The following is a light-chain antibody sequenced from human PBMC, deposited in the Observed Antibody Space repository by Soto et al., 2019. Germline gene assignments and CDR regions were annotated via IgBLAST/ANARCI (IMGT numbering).Light chain of an antibody. CDR3: LLSYPDIIAGVNVI. V-gene: IGLV7-46*01. Sequence: QAVVTQEPSLTVSPGGTVTLTCQSSTGAVTSSHYPYWFQQKPGHVPTTLIYDTNNKHSWTPARFSGSLLGGKATLTLSGAQTEDEDEYSCLLSYPDIIAGVNVIFGGWTKVTVL. J-gene: IGLJ2*01. CDR1: TGAVTSSHY. CDR2: DTN.